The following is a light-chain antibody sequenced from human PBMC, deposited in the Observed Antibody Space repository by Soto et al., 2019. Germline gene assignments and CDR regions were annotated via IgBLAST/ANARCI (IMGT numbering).Light chain of an antibody. CDR3: HQYNTWPLT. CDR1: QSVSSD. V-gene: IGKV3-15*01. J-gene: IGKJ4*01. Sequence: EIVMTQSPATLSVSPGESASLSCRASQSVSSDLAWYQQKPGQAPRLLIYYTSTRATGFPARFSGGGSGTEFTLTISSLQSEDFAVYYCHQYNTWPLTFGGGTKVDIK. CDR2: YTS.